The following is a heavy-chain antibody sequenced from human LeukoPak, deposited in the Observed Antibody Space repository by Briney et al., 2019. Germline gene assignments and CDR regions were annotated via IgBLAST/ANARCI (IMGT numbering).Heavy chain of an antibody. CDR3: ARDRPNFDPYYGMDV. Sequence: SETLSLTCTVSGGSISSYYWSWLRQPPGKGLEWIGYIYYSGSTNYNPSLKSRVTISVDTSKNQFSLKLSSVTAADTAVYYCARDRPNFDPYYGMDVWGKGTTVTVSS. V-gene: IGHV4-59*01. D-gene: IGHD3-9*01. J-gene: IGHJ6*04. CDR2: IYYSGST. CDR1: GGSISSYY.